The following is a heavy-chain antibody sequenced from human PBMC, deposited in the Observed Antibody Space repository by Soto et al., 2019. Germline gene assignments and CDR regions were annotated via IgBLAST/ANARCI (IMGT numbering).Heavy chain of an antibody. Sequence: EVQLVGSGGGLVQPGGSLRLSGAASGFTFGSYGMSWVRQAPGKGLEWVANIKKDGSEKYYVDYVKGRFTISRDNAKNSLYLQMNSLRAEDTAVYYCARELDAGIFDYWGQGTLVTVSS. CDR1: GFTFGSYG. J-gene: IGHJ4*02. D-gene: IGHD6-13*01. CDR3: ARELDAGIFDY. V-gene: IGHV3-7*01. CDR2: IKKDGSEK.